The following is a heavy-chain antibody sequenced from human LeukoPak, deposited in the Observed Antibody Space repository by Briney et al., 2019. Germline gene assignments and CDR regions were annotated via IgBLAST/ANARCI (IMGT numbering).Heavy chain of an antibody. CDR2: INSDGSSA. D-gene: IGHD3-22*01. Sequence: GGSLRLSCAASGFTFNNYWMHWVRQAPGRGLVWVSGINSDGSSATYADSVKGRFTISRDNAKNTLYLEMNSLRAEDMAVYYCAIGVVITTAFDNWGQGTLVTVSS. CDR1: GFTFNNYW. V-gene: IGHV3-74*01. J-gene: IGHJ4*02. CDR3: AIGVVITTAFDN.